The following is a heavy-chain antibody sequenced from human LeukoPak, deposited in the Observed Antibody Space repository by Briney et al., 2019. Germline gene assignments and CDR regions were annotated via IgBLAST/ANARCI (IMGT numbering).Heavy chain of an antibody. CDR2: INAGNGNT. CDR3: ARDLAKRYYYDSSGPNWFDP. Sequence: ASVKVSCKASGYTFTSYAMHWVRQAPGQRLEWMGCINAGNGNTKYSQKFQGRVTITRDTSASTAYMELSSLRSEDTAVYYCARDLAKRYYYDSSGPNWFDPWGQGTLVTVSS. V-gene: IGHV1-3*01. D-gene: IGHD3-22*01. CDR1: GYTFTSYA. J-gene: IGHJ5*02.